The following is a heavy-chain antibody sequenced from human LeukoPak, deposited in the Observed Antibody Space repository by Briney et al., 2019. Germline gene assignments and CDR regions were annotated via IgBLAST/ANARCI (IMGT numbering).Heavy chain of an antibody. CDR2: INHSGST. D-gene: IGHD6-19*01. CDR3: ARGQWLVPSPLPY. CDR1: GGSFSGYY. J-gene: IGHJ4*02. Sequence: TSETLSLTCAVYGGSFSGYYWSWIRQPPGKGLEWIGEINHSGSTNYNPSLKSRVTISVDTSKNQFSLKLSSVTAADTAVYYCARGQWLVPSPLPYRGQGTLVTVSS. V-gene: IGHV4-34*01.